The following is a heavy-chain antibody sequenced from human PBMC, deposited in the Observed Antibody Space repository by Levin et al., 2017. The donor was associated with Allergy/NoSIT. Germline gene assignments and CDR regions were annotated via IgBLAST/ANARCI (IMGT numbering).Heavy chain of an antibody. CDR3: AREDGSTFDF. V-gene: IGHV4-31*03. J-gene: IGHJ4*02. CDR2: IYYSGST. CDR1: GGSISGGGYH. D-gene: IGHD2-2*03. Sequence: PSETLSLTCTVSGGSISGGGYHWTWIRQHPEKGLEWIGYIYYSGSTFYNPSLKSRLMISVDTSKNQFSLNVSSVTAAYTAVYYCAREDGSTFDFWGQGALVTVAS.